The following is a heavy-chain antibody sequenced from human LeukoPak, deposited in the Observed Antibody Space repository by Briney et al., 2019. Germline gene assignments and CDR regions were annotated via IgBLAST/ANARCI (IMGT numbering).Heavy chain of an antibody. CDR2: IYYSGST. CDR3: ARDASGYRRGSFDY. V-gene: IGHV4-59*01. J-gene: IGHJ4*02. Sequence: SETLSLTCTVSGGSISSYYWSWIRQPPGKGLEWIGYIYYSGSTSYNPSLKSRVTISVDTSNNQFSLKLSSVTAADTAVYYCARDASGYRRGSFDYWGQGTLVTVSS. CDR1: GGSISSYY. D-gene: IGHD3-22*01.